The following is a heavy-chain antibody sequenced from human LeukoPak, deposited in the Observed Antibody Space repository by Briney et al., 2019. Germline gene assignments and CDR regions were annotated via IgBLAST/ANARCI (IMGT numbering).Heavy chain of an antibody. D-gene: IGHD4-17*01. V-gene: IGHV3-21*01. CDR3: ARSSDDYGSGDY. CDR1: GFTFSSYS. CDR2: ISSSSSYI. J-gene: IGHJ4*02. Sequence: GGSLRLSCAASGFTFSSYSMNWVRQAPGKGLEWVSSISSSSSYIYYADSVKGRFTISRDNAKNSLYLQMNSLRAEDTAVYYCARSSDDYGSGDYWGQGTLVTVSS.